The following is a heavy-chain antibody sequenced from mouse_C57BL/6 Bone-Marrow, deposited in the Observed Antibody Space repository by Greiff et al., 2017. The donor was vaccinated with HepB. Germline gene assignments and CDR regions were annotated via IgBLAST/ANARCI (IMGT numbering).Heavy chain of an antibody. Sequence: VQLQQSGTVLARPGASVKMSCKTSGYTFTSYWMHWVKQRPGQGLEWIGAIYPGNSDTSYNQKFKGKAKLTAVTSASTAYMELSSLTNEDSAVYYCTYYYGSSYGYWYFDVWGTGTTVTVSS. CDR3: TYYYGSSYGYWYFDV. D-gene: IGHD1-1*01. CDR1: GYTFTSYW. V-gene: IGHV1-5*01. J-gene: IGHJ1*03. CDR2: IYPGNSDT.